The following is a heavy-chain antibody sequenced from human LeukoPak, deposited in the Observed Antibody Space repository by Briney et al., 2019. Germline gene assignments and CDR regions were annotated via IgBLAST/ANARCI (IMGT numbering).Heavy chain of an antibody. Sequence: PSETLSLTCAVYGGSFSGCYWSWIRQPPGKGLEWIGEINHSGSTNYNPSLKSRVTISVDTSKNQFSLKLSSVTAADTAVYYCARDNFSIAAAGLSSFDYWGQGTLVTVSS. J-gene: IGHJ4*02. CDR3: ARDNFSIAAAGLSSFDY. V-gene: IGHV4-34*01. CDR2: INHSGST. D-gene: IGHD6-13*01. CDR1: GGSFSGCY.